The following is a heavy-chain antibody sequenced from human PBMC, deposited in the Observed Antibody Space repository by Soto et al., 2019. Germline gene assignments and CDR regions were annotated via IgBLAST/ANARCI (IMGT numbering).Heavy chain of an antibody. CDR2: IYTSASI. V-gene: IGHV4-4*07. CDR1: GADINPYS. J-gene: IGHJ6*02. Sequence: SETLSLTCCVSGADINPYSWTLIRQPAGKGLEWIGRIYTSASINCNPSLKGRVTLSVDTSTNQVSLRLATVTAADTAIYYCARDREAGYNFYYGMDVWGQGTTVTVSS. CDR3: ARDREAGYNFYYGMDV. D-gene: IGHD6-19*01.